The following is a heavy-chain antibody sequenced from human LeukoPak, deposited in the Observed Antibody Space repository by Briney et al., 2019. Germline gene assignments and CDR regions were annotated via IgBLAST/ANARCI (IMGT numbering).Heavy chain of an antibody. J-gene: IGHJ4*02. CDR2: IIPIFGTA. D-gene: IGHD6-19*01. Sequence: SVKVSCKASGGTFSSYAISWVRQAPGQGLEWMGGIIPIFGTANYAQKFQGRVTITADESTSTAYMELSSLRSEDTAVYYCANHGDSSGSKDYWGQGTLVTVSS. CDR3: ANHGDSSGSKDY. CDR1: GGTFSSYA. V-gene: IGHV1-69*13.